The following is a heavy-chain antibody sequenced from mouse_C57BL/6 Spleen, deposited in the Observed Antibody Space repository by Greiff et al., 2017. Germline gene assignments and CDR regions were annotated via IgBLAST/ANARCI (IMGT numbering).Heavy chain of an antibody. CDR2: ISSGGSYT. Sequence: EVQLMESGGDLVKPGGSLKLSCAASGFTFSSYGMSWVRQTPDKGLEWVATISSGGSYTYYPDSVKGQFTITRDNAKHTLYLQMSSLKSEDTAMYDWARHGYSNPEGFAYWGQGTLVTVSA. D-gene: IGHD2-5*01. CDR1: GFTFSSYG. V-gene: IGHV5-6*01. J-gene: IGHJ3*01. CDR3: ARHGYSNPEGFAY.